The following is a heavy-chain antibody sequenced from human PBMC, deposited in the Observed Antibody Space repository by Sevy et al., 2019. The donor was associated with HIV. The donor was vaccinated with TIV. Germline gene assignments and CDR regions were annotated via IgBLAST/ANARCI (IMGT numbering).Heavy chain of an antibody. J-gene: IGHJ5*02. D-gene: IGHD3-22*01. CDR2: ISYDGSDK. Sequence: GGSLRLSCAASGFAFSNYFAMHWVRQAPGKGLEWVALISYDGSDKYYSDSVKGRFTISRDNFKNTLYLQMNSLRAEDTAVYYCAKAGYYYDSSGYNWFDPWGQGTLVTVSS. CDR1: GFAFSNYFA. V-gene: IGHV3-30-3*01. CDR3: AKAGYYYDSSGYNWFDP.